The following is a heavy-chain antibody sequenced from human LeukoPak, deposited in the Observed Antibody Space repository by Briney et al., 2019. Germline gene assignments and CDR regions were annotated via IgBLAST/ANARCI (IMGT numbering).Heavy chain of an antibody. V-gene: IGHV4-39*07. Sequence: SETLSLTCTVSGGSISSSSYYWGWIRQPPGKGLEWIGSIYYSGSTYYNPSLKSRVTISVDTSKNQFSPKLSSVTAADTAVYYCARDRSRYCSGGSCSPTFDYWGQGTLVTVSS. J-gene: IGHJ4*02. CDR3: ARDRSRYCSGGSCSPTFDY. CDR1: GGSISSSSYY. CDR2: IYYSGST. D-gene: IGHD2-15*01.